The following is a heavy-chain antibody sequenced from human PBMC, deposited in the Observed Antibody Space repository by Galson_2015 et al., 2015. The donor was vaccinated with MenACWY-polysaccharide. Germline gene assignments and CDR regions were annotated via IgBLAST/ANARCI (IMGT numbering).Heavy chain of an antibody. Sequence: SLRLSCAASGFIFSGYAMSWVRQAPGKGLEWVSAIGGSGVGTYYADSVRGRFTVSRDDSKNTLYLQMNSLRAEDTAVYYCAKAGRGSGSRTDFDYWGQGTLVTVSP. D-gene: IGHD2-15*01. CDR1: GFIFSGYA. CDR3: AKAGRGSGSRTDFDY. V-gene: IGHV3-23*01. J-gene: IGHJ4*02. CDR2: IGGSGVGT.